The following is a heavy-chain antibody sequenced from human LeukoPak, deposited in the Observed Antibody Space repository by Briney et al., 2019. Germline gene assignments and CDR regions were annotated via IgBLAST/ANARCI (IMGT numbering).Heavy chain of an antibody. J-gene: IGHJ3*02. Sequence: SETLSLTCTVSGGSISSSSYYWGWIRQPPGKGLEWIGSIYYSGSTYYNPSLKSRVTISVDTSKNQFSLKLSSVTAADTAVYYCARDDRDGYNPGSWGAFDIWGQGTMVTVSS. CDR2: IYYSGST. D-gene: IGHD5-24*01. CDR1: GGSISSSSYY. V-gene: IGHV4-39*07. CDR3: ARDDRDGYNPGSWGAFDI.